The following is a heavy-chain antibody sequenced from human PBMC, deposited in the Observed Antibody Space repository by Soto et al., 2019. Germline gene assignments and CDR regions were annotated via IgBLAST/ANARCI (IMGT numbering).Heavy chain of an antibody. J-gene: IGHJ4*02. CDR2: ISGSGGST. V-gene: IGHV3-23*01. CDR3: AKAWEMATMTREYYFDY. CDR1: GCTFSSYA. D-gene: IGHD5-12*01. Sequence: EVQLLESGGGLVQPGGSLRLSCAASGCTFSSYAMSWVRQAPGKGLEWVSAISGSGGSTYYADSVKGRFTISRDNSKNTLYLQMNSLRAEDTAVYYCAKAWEMATMTREYYFDYWGQGTLVTVSS.